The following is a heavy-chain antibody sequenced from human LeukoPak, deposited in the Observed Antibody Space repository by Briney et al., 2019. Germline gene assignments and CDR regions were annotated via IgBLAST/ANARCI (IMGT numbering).Heavy chain of an antibody. Sequence: GGSLRLSCAASGFTFSSYGMHWVRQAPGKGLEWVAVISYDGSSKYYADSVKGRFTISRDNSKNTLYLQMNSLRTDDTAVYYCARYGVGATHFDYWGQGTLVTVSS. V-gene: IGHV3-30*03. CDR1: GFTFSSYG. D-gene: IGHD1-26*01. CDR3: ARYGVGATHFDY. CDR2: ISYDGSSK. J-gene: IGHJ4*02.